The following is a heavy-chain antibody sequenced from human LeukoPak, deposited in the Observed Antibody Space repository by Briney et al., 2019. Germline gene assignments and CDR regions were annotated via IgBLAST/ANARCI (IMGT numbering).Heavy chain of an antibody. Sequence: ASVKVSCKASGYTFTNYYMHWVRQAPGQGLEWMGIINPSGGSTTYAQKFQDRVTMTRDTSTSTVYMELSSLRSEDTAVYYCARVCSSVKRLRYFDWSYNWFDPWGQGILVTVSS. D-gene: IGHD3-9*01. V-gene: IGHV1-46*01. CDR3: ARVCSSVKRLRYFDWSYNWFDP. CDR1: GYTFTNYY. J-gene: IGHJ5*02. CDR2: INPSGGST.